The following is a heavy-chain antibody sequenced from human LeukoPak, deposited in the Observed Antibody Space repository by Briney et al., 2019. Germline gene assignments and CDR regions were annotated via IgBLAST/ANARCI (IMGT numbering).Heavy chain of an antibody. D-gene: IGHD6-19*01. V-gene: IGHV1-2*02. CDR1: GYSFSGYY. Sequence: ASVKVSCKASGYSFSGYYMHWVRQAPGLGLEWMGWISPYSGDTRYAQKFQGRVTLTKDTSINTVYMDLSSLTSDDSALYYCARGSPRLSVPGTTVDYWGQGTLVTVSS. CDR2: ISPYSGDT. CDR3: ARGSPRLSVPGTTVDY. J-gene: IGHJ4*02.